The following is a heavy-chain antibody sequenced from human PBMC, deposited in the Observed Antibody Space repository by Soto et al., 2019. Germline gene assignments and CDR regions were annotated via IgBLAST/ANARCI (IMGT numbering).Heavy chain of an antibody. J-gene: IGHJ5*02. CDR3: ARLGANAYCGGDCYLDP. Sequence: PSETLSLTCTVSGCSISSYYWSWIRQPPGKGLECIGYIYYSGSTNYNPSLKSRVTISVDTSKNQFSLKLNSVTAADTAVYYCARLGANAYCGGDCYLDPWGQGTLVTVSS. D-gene: IGHD2-21*02. CDR1: GCSISSYY. CDR2: IYYSGST. V-gene: IGHV4-59*01.